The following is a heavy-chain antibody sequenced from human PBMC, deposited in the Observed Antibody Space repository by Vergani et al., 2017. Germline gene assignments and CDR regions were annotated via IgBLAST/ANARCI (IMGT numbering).Heavy chain of an antibody. V-gene: IGHV3-48*03. Sequence: EVQLVESGGGLVQPGGSLRLPCAASGFTFSSYEMNWVRQAPGKGLEWVSYISSSGSTIYYADSVKGRFTISRDNAKTSLYLQMNSLRAENTAVYYCARVEQLWYEGGGAFDIWGQGTMVTVSS. CDR3: ARVEQLWYEGGGAFDI. CDR2: ISSSGSTI. CDR1: GFTFSSYE. D-gene: IGHD5-18*01. J-gene: IGHJ3*02.